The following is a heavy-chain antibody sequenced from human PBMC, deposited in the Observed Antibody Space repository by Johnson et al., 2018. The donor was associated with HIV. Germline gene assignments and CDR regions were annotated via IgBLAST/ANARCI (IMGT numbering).Heavy chain of an antibody. CDR1: GFTFSSYT. CDR3: ARSGGYPNAFDM. Sequence: MLLVESGGGVVRPGGSLRLSCAASGFTFSSYTIHWVRQAPGKGLEWVSYISSSGNTIYYADSVKGRVTISRDNAKKSLYLQMNSLRAEDTAVYYCARSGGYPNAFDMWGQGTLVTVPA. CDR2: ISSSGNTI. V-gene: IGHV3-48*03. D-gene: IGHD6-13*01. J-gene: IGHJ3*02.